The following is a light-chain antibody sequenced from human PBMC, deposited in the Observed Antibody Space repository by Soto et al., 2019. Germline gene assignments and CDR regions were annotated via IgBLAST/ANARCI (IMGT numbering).Light chain of an antibody. CDR2: DAS. CDR3: QQRSNWPST. J-gene: IGKJ4*01. CDR1: QSVSSY. V-gene: IGKV3-11*01. Sequence: EIVLTQSPATLSLSPGNRATLSCRASQSVSSYLAWYQQKPGQAPRLLIYDASNRATGIPARFSGSGSGTDFPLTITRLEHEDFAVYYCQQRSNWPSTFGGGTKVEIK.